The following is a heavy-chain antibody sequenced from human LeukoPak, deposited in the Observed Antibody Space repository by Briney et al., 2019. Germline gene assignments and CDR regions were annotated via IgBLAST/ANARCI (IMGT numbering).Heavy chain of an antibody. CDR2: IYYSGST. CDR3: ARGEGSLLWFGELSL. V-gene: IGHV4-59*07. CDR1: GGSISSYY. J-gene: IGHJ4*02. D-gene: IGHD3-10*01. Sequence: SDTLSLTCTVSGGSISSYYWSWIRQPPGKGLEWIGYIYYSGSTNYNPSLKSRVTISVDTSKNQFSLKLSSVTAADTAVYYCARGEGSLLWFGELSLWGQGTLVTVSS.